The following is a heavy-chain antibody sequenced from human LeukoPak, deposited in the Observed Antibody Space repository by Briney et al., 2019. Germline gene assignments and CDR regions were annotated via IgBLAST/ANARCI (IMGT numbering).Heavy chain of an antibody. V-gene: IGHV4-34*01. Sequence: PSETLSLTCAVYGGSFSGYYWSWIRQPPGKGLEWIGEINHSGSTNYNPSLKRRVTISVDTSKNQFSLKLSSVTAADTAVYYCARGLGVAGHYYYGMDVWGKGTTVTVSS. CDR2: INHSGST. CDR1: GGSFSGYY. J-gene: IGHJ6*04. D-gene: IGHD2-15*01. CDR3: ARGLGVAGHYYYGMDV.